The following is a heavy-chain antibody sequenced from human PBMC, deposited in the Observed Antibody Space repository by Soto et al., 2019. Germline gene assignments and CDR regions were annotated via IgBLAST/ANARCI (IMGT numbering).Heavy chain of an antibody. Sequence: SETLSLTCAVYGGSFSGYYWSWIRQPPGKGLEWIGEINHSGSTNYNPSLKSRVTISVDTSKNQFSLKLSSVTAADTAVYYCARPGRRGVVVPAANRGRGDWFDPWGQGTLVTVSS. V-gene: IGHV4-34*01. D-gene: IGHD2-2*01. J-gene: IGHJ5*02. CDR1: GGSFSGYY. CDR3: ARPGRRGVVVPAANRGRGDWFDP. CDR2: INHSGST.